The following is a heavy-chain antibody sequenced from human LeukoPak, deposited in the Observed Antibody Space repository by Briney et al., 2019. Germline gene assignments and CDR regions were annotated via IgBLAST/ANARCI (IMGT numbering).Heavy chain of an antibody. V-gene: IGHV4-30-4*08. CDR3: ARPYYYDSRIDP. D-gene: IGHD3-22*01. CDR2: TYYSGST. CDR1: GGSFSGYY. J-gene: IGHJ5*02. Sequence: SETLPLTCAVYGGSFSGYYWSWIRQPPGKGLEWIGYTYYSGSTYYNPSLKSRVTISVDTSKNQFSLKLSSVTAADTAVYYCARPYYYDSRIDPWGQGTRVTVSS.